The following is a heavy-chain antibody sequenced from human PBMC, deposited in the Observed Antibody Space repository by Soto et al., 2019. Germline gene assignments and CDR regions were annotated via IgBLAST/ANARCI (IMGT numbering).Heavy chain of an antibody. D-gene: IGHD3-10*01. CDR3: ARDDYGSGNYYFDY. CDR1: GFTFSTYS. CDR2: ISSSSSYM. J-gene: IGHJ4*02. Sequence: EVQLVESGGGLVKPGGSLRLSCAASGFTFSTYSMNWVRHPPGTGLEWVSFISSSSSYMNYADSVKGRFTISRDNAKNSLYLHMNSLRAEDTAVYYCARDDYGSGNYYFDYWGQGTLVTVSS. V-gene: IGHV3-21*01.